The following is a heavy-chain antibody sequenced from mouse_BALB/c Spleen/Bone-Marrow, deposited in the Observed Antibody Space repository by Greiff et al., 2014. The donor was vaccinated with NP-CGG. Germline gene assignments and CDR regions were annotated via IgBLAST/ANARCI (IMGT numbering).Heavy chain of an antibody. CDR2: IWSDGST. J-gene: IGHJ4*01. D-gene: IGHD2-10*02. Sequence: VQRVESGPGLVAPSQSLSITCTVSGFSLTTYGVHWVRQPPGKGLEWLGVIWSDGSTTYNSALKTRLSISKDNSKSQVFLKMNSHQTDDTAMYYCARNTYGNYAMDYWGQGTSVTVSS. CDR3: ARNTYGNYAMDY. V-gene: IGHV2-6*02. CDR1: GFSLTTYG.